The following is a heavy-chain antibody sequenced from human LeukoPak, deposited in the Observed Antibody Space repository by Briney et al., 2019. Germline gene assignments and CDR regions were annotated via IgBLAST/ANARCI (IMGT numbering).Heavy chain of an antibody. Sequence: PSETLSLTCTVSGGSVSSNSDYWSRIRQPPGKGLEWIGYIYHSGPTNYNPSLKSRVSISIDTSKNEFSLKLNSVTAADTAVYYCARVLFYPHYSFDYWGQGALVTVSS. D-gene: IGHD3-16*02. CDR2: IYHSGPT. V-gene: IGHV4-61*01. J-gene: IGHJ4*02. CDR1: GGSVSSNSDY. CDR3: ARVLFYPHYSFDY.